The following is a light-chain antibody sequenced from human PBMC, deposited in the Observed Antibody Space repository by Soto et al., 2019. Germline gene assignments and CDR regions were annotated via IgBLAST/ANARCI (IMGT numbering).Light chain of an antibody. CDR3: QQRYSTPIT. CDR1: QSISRY. V-gene: IGKV1-39*01. J-gene: IGKJ5*01. CDR2: AAS. Sequence: IQRTQSPSSMSPSVGDTVTITCRASQSISRYLNWYQQKPGKAPKLLIYAASSLQSGVPSRFSGSGSGTDCTLTLSSLQTEDGATFDCQQRYSTPITFGQGTRLEIK.